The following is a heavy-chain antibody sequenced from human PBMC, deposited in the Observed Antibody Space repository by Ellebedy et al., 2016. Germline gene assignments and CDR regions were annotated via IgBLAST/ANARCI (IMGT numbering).Heavy chain of an antibody. J-gene: IGHJ4*02. CDR3: AKDSGYDLGEFDY. CDR2: IYYSGST. Sequence: SETLSLTCTVSGGSISSYYWSRIRQPPGKGLEWIGYIYYSGSTNYNPSLKSRVTISVDTSKNQFSLKLSSVTAADTAVYYCAKDSGYDLGEFDYWGQGTLVTVSS. D-gene: IGHD5-12*01. CDR1: GGSISSYY. V-gene: IGHV4-59*01.